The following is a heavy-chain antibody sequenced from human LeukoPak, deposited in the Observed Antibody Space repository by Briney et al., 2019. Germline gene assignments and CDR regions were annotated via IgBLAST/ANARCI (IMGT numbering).Heavy chain of an antibody. V-gene: IGHV3-23*01. CDR1: GFTLSSYA. J-gene: IGHJ4*02. D-gene: IGHD3-22*01. CDR2: ISGSGGST. Sequence: PGGSLRLSCAASGFTLSSYAMSWVRQAPGKGLEWVSAISGSGGSTYYADSVKDRFTISRDNSKNTLYLQMNSLRAEDTAVYYCAKELHRTMIVDYWGQGTLVTVSS. CDR3: AKELHRTMIVDY.